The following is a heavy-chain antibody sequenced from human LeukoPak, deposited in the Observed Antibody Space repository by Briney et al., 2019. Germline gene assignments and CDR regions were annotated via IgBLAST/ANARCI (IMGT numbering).Heavy chain of an antibody. CDR1: GFTFSSYG. CDR2: ISSSSSYI. CDR3: ARVVEEGDSYYYYGMDV. J-gene: IGHJ6*02. D-gene: IGHD2-2*01. V-gene: IGHV3-21*01. Sequence: PGGSLRLSCAASGFTFSSYGLNWVRQAPGKGLEWVSSISSSSSYIYYADSVKGRFTISRDNAKNSLYLQMNSLRAEDTAVYYCARVVEEGDSYYYYGMDVWGQGTTVTVSS.